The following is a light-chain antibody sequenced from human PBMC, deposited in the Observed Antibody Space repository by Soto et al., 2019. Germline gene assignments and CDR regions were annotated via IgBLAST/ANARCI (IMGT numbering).Light chain of an antibody. V-gene: IGLV2-8*01. Sequence: QSVLTQPPSASGSPGQSVIISCAGTSSDVGGYNYVSWYQQYPGKVPKLMIYEVSERPSGVPDRFSGSKSGNTAFLTVSGLQAEDEADYYCLSYADTAYVFGTGTKVTVL. J-gene: IGLJ1*01. CDR3: LSYADTAYV. CDR1: SSDVGGYNY. CDR2: EVS.